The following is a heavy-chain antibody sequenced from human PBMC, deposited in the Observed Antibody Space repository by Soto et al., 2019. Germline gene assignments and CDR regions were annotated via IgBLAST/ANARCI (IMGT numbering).Heavy chain of an antibody. CDR3: ARDLSTASSH. V-gene: IGHV3-30-3*01. Sequence: QVQLVESGGGVVQPGRSLRLSCAASGFTFSSYAMHWVRQAPGKGLEWVAVISYDGSNKYYADSVKGRFTISRDNSKNTLYLQMNSLRAEDTAVYYCARDLSTASSHWGQETTVTVSS. J-gene: IGHJ6*02. D-gene: IGHD4-17*01. CDR2: ISYDGSNK. CDR1: GFTFSSYA.